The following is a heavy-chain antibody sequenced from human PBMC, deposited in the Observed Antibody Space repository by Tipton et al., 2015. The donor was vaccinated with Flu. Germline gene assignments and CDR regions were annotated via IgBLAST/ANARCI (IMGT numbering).Heavy chain of an antibody. V-gene: IGHV3-7*03. J-gene: IGHJ3*02. D-gene: IGHD3-3*01. Sequence: SLRLSCAASGFKVSSFWMTWVRQAPGKGLEWVAYTDTVGSATDYVDSVKGRFTISTDSAKNALYLQMSSLRAEDTAVYYCARIGNLDDDVSSGDAFDIWGRGTMVTVSS. CDR3: ARIGNLDDDVSSGDAFDI. CDR2: TDTVGSAT. CDR1: GFKVSSFW.